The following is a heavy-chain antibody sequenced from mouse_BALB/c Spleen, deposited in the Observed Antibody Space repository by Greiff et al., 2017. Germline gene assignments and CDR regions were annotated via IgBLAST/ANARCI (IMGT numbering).Heavy chain of an antibody. V-gene: IGHV14-3*02. CDR3: APSYVGFAY. J-gene: IGHJ3*01. CDR1: GFNIKDTY. D-gene: IGHD1-1*01. Sequence: DVQLQESGAELVKPGASVKLSCTASGFNIKDTYMHWVKQRPEQGLEWIGRIDPANGNTKYDPKFQGKATITADTSSNTAYLQLSSLTSEDTAVYYCAPSYVGFAYWGQGTLVTVSA. CDR2: IDPANGNT.